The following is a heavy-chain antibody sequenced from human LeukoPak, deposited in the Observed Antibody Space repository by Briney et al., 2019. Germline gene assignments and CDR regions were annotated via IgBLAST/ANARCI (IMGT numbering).Heavy chain of an antibody. Sequence: KASETLSLTCTVSGYSISSGYYWGWIRQPPGKGLEWIGSIYHSGSTYYNPSLKSRVTISVDTSKNQFSLKLSSVTAADTAVYYCAKCRRMVDAFDIWGQGTMVTVSS. V-gene: IGHV4-38-2*02. J-gene: IGHJ3*02. D-gene: IGHD3-10*01. CDR1: GYSISSGYY. CDR3: AKCRRMVDAFDI. CDR2: IYHSGST.